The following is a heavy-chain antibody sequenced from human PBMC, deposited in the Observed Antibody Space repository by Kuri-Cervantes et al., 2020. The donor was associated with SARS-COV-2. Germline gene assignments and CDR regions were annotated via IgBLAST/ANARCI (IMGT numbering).Heavy chain of an antibody. V-gene: IGHV4-4*07. CDR1: GGSISSYY. J-gene: IGHJ4*02. D-gene: IGHD3-3*01. CDR3: ARSGDSRHTIFGVVITMGVDY. Sequence: SETLSLTCTVSGGSISSYYWSWIRQPAGKGLEWIGRIYTSGSTNYNPSLKSRVTMSVDPSKNQFSLKLSSVTAADTAVYYCARSGDSRHTIFGVVITMGVDYWGQGTLVSVSS. CDR2: IYTSGST.